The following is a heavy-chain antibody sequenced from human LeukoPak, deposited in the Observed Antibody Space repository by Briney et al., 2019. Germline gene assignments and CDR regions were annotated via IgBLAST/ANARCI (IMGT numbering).Heavy chain of an antibody. CDR2: ISDDGRHN. Sequence: GGSLRLSCAASGFTFSTYAMNWVRQAPGKGLEWVAVISDDGRHNYYADSVKGRFTISRDNSKNTLYLQVNSLRPDDTAVYYCTRDLTGHYSIDYWGQGTLVTVSS. J-gene: IGHJ4*02. CDR3: TRDLTGHYSIDY. CDR1: GFTFSTYA. D-gene: IGHD3-22*01. V-gene: IGHV3-30*04.